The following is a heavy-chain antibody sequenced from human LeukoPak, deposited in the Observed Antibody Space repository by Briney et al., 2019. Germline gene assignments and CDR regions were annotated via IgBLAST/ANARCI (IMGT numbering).Heavy chain of an antibody. D-gene: IGHD3-22*01. J-gene: IGHJ4*02. CDR2: ISGSGDNA. Sequence: GGSLRLCCAASGFTLSSYAMRLVHQAPGKGLERVSAISGSGDNAYVADSMKGQFTIYRDNSKNTLSLQMNSLRAEDTAVYYCAKASYYYDRSDRFDYWGQGTLVTVSS. CDR1: GFTLSSYA. CDR3: AKASYYYDRSDRFDY. V-gene: IGHV3-23*01.